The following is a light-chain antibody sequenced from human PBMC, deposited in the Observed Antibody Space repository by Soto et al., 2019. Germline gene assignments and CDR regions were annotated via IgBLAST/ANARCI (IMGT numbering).Light chain of an antibody. V-gene: IGLV2-14*01. CDR1: TSDVGAYNF. CDR3: SSYTSSSALVV. J-gene: IGLJ3*02. Sequence: QSALTQPASVSGSPGQSITISCTGTTSDVGAYNFVSWYQQHPGKAPKLMIYGVLTRPSGVSSRFSGSKSGNTASLTISGLQPEDEADYYCSSYTSSSALVVFGGGTKVTVL. CDR2: GVL.